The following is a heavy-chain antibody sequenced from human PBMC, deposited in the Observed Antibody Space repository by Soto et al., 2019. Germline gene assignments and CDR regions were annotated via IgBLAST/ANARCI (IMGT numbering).Heavy chain of an antibody. Sequence: QLQMQESGSGLVKPSQTLSLSCAVSGGSISSGGYSWSWIRQPPGKSLEWIGYIYDSGSTYYNPSLKSRVTISVDRSKNQFSLKLSSVTAADTAKYYCATVGGGDAFDIWGQRTMVTVSS. D-gene: IGHD3-16*01. V-gene: IGHV4-30-2*01. CDR3: ATVGGGDAFDI. CDR2: IYDSGST. J-gene: IGHJ3*02. CDR1: GGSISSGGYS.